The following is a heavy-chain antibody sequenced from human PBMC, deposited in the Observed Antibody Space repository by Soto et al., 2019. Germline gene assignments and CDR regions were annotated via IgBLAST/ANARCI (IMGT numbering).Heavy chain of an antibody. Sequence: SETPSLTFTVSGFFISSYNWSSNRQPPGKGLEWIGYIYYPASTNYNPSLKSRVTISVDTSKNQFSLKVTSVTAADTAVYYCARAILSGYDSGFDYWGQGPQVTVSS. D-gene: IGHD5-12*01. CDR3: ARAILSGYDSGFDY. CDR2: IYYPAST. V-gene: IGHV4-59*01. J-gene: IGHJ4*02. CDR1: GFFISSYN.